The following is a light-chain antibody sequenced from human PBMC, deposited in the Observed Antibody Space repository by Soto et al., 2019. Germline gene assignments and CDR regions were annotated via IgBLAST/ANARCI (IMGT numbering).Light chain of an antibody. J-gene: IGLJ2*01. CDR1: SSDIVTYYL. CDR2: EAT. V-gene: IGLV2-23*02. Sequence: QSALTQPASVSGSPGQSITISCTGTSSDIVTYYLVSWYQQHPGKAPILMIYEATKRPSGVSNRFSGSKSGNTASLTLSGLQPEDEADYYCSSYAGSSTFVVFGGGTKLTVL. CDR3: SSYAGSSTFVV.